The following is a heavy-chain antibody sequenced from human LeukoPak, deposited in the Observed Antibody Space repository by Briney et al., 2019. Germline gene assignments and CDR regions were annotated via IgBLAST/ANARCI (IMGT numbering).Heavy chain of an antibody. CDR2: INPSGGST. Sequence: ASVKVSCKASGYTFTSYYMHWVRQAPGQGLEWMGIINPSGGSTSYAQRFQGRVTMTRDMSTSTVYMELSRLRSDDTAVYYCARGQPPSKYYDFWSGYYSHAFDIWGQGTMVTVSS. V-gene: IGHV1-46*01. D-gene: IGHD3-3*01. CDR3: ARGQPPSKYYDFWSGYYSHAFDI. J-gene: IGHJ3*02. CDR1: GYTFTSYY.